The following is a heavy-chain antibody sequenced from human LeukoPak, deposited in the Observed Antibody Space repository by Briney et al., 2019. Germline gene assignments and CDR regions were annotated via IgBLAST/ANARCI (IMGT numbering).Heavy chain of an antibody. CDR3: ARDIVVVVAATLGYYYYYMDV. J-gene: IGHJ6*03. D-gene: IGHD2-15*01. V-gene: IGHV3-23*01. CDR2: ISGHDDST. CDR1: GFTFSSYG. Sequence: GGTLRLSCAASGFTFSSYGMSWVRQAPGKGLEWVSAISGHDDSTYYADSVKGRFTISRDNSKNTLYLQMNSLRAEDTAVYYCARDIVVVVAATLGYYYYYMDVWGKGTTVTVSS.